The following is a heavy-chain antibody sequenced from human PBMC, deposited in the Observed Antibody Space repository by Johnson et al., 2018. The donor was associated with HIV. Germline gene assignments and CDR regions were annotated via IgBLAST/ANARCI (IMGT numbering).Heavy chain of an antibody. V-gene: IGHV3-30*02. D-gene: IGHD6-19*01. CDR2: IRYDGSNK. CDR1: GFTFSNYG. Sequence: QVQLVESGGGVVQPGGSLRLSCAASGFTFSNYGMHWVRQAPGKGLEWVAFIRYDGSNKYYADSVQGRFTISRDNSKNTLYLQMNSLRAEDTAVYYCARGGPIAVETTGAFDIWGQGTMVTVSS. CDR3: ARGGPIAVETTGAFDI. J-gene: IGHJ3*02.